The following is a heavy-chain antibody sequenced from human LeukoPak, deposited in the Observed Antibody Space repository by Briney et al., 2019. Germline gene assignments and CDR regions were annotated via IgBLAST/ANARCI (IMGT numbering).Heavy chain of an antibody. CDR2: IYSGGNT. CDR1: GFTVSSNY. V-gene: IGHV3-53*01. J-gene: IGHJ4*02. D-gene: IGHD3-10*01. Sequence: GGSLRLSCAASGFTVSSNYMSWVRQAPGEGLEWVSVIYSGGNTHCADSVKGRFTISRDNSKNTLYLQMNSLGAEDTAVYYCAREDEDSGLALDYWGQGTLVTVTS. CDR3: AREDEDSGLALDY.